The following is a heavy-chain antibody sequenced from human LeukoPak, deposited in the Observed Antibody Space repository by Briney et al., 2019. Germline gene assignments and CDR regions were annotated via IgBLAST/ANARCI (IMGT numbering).Heavy chain of an antibody. V-gene: IGHV3-53*05. J-gene: IGHJ4*02. Sequence: PGGSLRLSCAASGFTVSSNYMSWVRQAPGKGLEWVSVIYSGGSTYYADSVKGRFTISRDNSKNTLYLQMNSLRAEDTAVYYCAKGYCSSTSCSPFDYWGQGTLVTVSS. CDR2: IYSGGST. CDR1: GFTVSSNY. D-gene: IGHD2-2*01. CDR3: AKGYCSSTSCSPFDY.